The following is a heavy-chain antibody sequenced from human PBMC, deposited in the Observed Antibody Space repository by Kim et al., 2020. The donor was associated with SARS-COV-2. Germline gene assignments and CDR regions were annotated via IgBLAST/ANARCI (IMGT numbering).Heavy chain of an antibody. V-gene: IGHV4-39*07. Sequence: SETLSLTCTVSGGSISSSSYYWGWIRQPPGKGLEWIGSIYYSGSTYYNPSLKSRVTISVDTSKNQFSLKLSSVTAADTAVYYCARGASWRSSWYGYYYY. CDR1: GGSISSSSYY. CDR2: IYYSGST. CDR3: ARGASWRSSWYGYYYY. D-gene: IGHD6-13*01. J-gene: IGHJ6*01.